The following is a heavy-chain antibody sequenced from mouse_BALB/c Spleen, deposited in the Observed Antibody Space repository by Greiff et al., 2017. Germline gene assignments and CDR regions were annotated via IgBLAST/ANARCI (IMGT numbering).Heavy chain of an antibody. J-gene: IGHJ3*01. Sequence: EVMLVESGGGLVKPGGSLKLSCAASGFAFSSYDMSWVRQTPEKRLEWVAYISSGGGSTYYPDTVKGRFTISRDNAKNTLYLQMSSLKSEDTAMYYCARYDGSWGQGTLVTVSA. CDR3: ARYDGS. CDR2: ISSGGGST. D-gene: IGHD2-14*01. CDR1: GFAFSSYD. V-gene: IGHV5-12-1*01.